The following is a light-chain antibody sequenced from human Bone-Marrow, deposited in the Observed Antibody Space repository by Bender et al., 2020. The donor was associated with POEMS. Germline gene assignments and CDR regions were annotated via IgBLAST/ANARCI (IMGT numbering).Light chain of an antibody. Sequence: SYELTQPPSVSVSPGQTARITCSGDALPHQYTHWYQQKSGQAPVMVIYNDIERRSGIPARFSGSSSGTTVTVTVSEVQAEDEAYYYCQSADSSGTHVFGTGTKVTVL. CDR1: ALPHQY. CDR3: QSADSSGTHV. V-gene: IGLV3-25*02. J-gene: IGLJ1*01. CDR2: NDI.